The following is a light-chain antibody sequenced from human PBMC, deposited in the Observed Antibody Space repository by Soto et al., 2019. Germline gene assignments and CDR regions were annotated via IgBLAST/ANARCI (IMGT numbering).Light chain of an antibody. Sequence: DIQLTQSPSFLSASIGDRVTITCRASQGISSFLAWYQQTPGKAPKLLISAASTLQSGVPSRFSRSASGTEFTLTISSLQPEDFATYYCQQVTSYPLTFGGGTKVEMK. J-gene: IGKJ4*01. V-gene: IGKV1-9*01. CDR1: QGISSF. CDR3: QQVTSYPLT. CDR2: AAS.